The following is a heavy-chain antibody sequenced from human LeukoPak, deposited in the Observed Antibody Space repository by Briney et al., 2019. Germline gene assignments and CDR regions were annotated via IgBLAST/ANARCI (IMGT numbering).Heavy chain of an antibody. CDR2: ISSSSSTI. CDR3: AREYSSGWYGTHFDY. V-gene: IGHV3-48*01. D-gene: IGHD6-19*01. CDR1: GFTFSSYS. Sequence: GGSLRLSCAASGFTFSSYSMNWVRQAPGKGLEWVSYISSSSSTIYYADSVKGRFTISRDNAKNSLYLQMNSLRAEDTAVYYCAREYSSGWYGTHFDYWGQGTLVTVSS. J-gene: IGHJ4*02.